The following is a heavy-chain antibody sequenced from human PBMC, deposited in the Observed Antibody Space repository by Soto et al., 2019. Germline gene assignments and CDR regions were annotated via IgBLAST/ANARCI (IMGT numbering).Heavy chain of an antibody. Sequence: QVQLVQSGAEVKKPGASVKVSCKASGYTFTGYYMHWVRQAPGQGLEWMGWINPNSGGPNYAQKFQGWVTMTRDTSISTAYMELSRLRSDDTAVYYCARSDPMVRGPQASNDHGMDVWGQGTTVTDYS. J-gene: IGHJ6*02. CDR2: INPNSGGP. CDR1: GYTFTGYY. CDR3: ARSDPMVRGPQASNDHGMDV. D-gene: IGHD3-10*01. V-gene: IGHV1-2*04.